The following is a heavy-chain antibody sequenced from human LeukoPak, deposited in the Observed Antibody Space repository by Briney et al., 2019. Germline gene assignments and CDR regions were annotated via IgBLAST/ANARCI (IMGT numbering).Heavy chain of an antibody. Sequence: GGSLRLSCAASGITFSSHAMTWVRQAPGKGLEWVAAIRGNGATTDYADSVKGRFTISRDNSKNTLYLQMNSLRAEDTAVYYCAKGRYSGSYYVFYFDYWGQGTLVTVSS. CDR3: AKGRYSGSYYVFYFDY. D-gene: IGHD1-26*01. CDR2: IRGNGATT. J-gene: IGHJ4*02. CDR1: GITFSSHA. V-gene: IGHV3-23*01.